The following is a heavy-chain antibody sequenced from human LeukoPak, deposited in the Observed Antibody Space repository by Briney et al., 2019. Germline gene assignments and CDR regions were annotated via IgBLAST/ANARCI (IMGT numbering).Heavy chain of an antibody. J-gene: IGHJ6*02. V-gene: IGHV3-21*01. Sequence: GGSLRLSCAASGFTFSSYSMNWVRQAPGKGLEWVSSISSSSSYIYYADSVKGRFTISRDNAKNSLYLQMNSLRAEDTAVYYCARDNTPSPLYGPYYYYYGMNVWGQGTTVTVSS. CDR3: ARDNTPSPLYGPYYYYYGMNV. D-gene: IGHD3-3*01. CDR1: GFTFSSYS. CDR2: ISSSSSYI.